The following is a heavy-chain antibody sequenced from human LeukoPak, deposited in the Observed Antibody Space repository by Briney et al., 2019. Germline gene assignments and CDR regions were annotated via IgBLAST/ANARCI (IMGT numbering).Heavy chain of an antibody. CDR3: AKGGQYSTGPPSY. J-gene: IGHJ4*02. V-gene: IGHV3-74*01. CDR2: INSDESST. CDR1: GFTFSSYW. Sequence: GGSLRLSCAVSGFTFSSYWMHWVRHAPGKGLVWVSRINSDESSTNYADSVKGRFTISRDNAKNTLFLQMNSLRVEDTALYYCAKGGQYSTGPPSYWGQGTLVTVSS. D-gene: IGHD6-19*01.